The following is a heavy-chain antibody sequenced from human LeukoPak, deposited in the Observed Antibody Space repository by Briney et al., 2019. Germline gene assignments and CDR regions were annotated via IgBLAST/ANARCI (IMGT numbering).Heavy chain of an antibody. Sequence: ASVKVPCKASGYTFTGYYMHWVRQAPGQGLEWMGWINPNSGGTNYAQKFQGRVTMTRDTSISTAYMELSRLRSDDTAVYYCASTHHGGYCSGGSCYSSPYYYYGMDVWGQGTTVTVSS. D-gene: IGHD2-15*01. CDR3: ASTHHGGYCSGGSCYSSPYYYYGMDV. J-gene: IGHJ6*02. CDR2: INPNSGGT. CDR1: GYTFTGYY. V-gene: IGHV1-2*02.